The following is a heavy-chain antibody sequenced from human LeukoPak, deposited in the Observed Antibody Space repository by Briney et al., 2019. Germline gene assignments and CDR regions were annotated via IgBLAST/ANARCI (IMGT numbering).Heavy chain of an antibody. CDR1: GFTFGDYS. D-gene: IGHD2-2*01. CDR3: ARDPPIVVVPAAQSYFDY. CDR2: ISSSSTTI. V-gene: IGHV3-48*04. J-gene: IGHJ4*02. Sequence: QPGGSLRLSCAASGFTFGDYSMNWVRQAPGKGLEWVSYISSSSTTIYYADSVKGRFTISRDNAKNSLYLQMNSLRAEDTAVYYCARDPPIVVVPAAQSYFDYWGQGTLVTVSS.